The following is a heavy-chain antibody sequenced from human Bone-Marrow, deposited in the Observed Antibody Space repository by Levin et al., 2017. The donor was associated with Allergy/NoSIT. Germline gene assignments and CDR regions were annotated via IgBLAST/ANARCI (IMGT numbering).Heavy chain of an antibody. CDR3: ARAQRYFDWSALYYYYYGMDV. D-gene: IGHD3-9*01. J-gene: IGHJ6*02. V-gene: IGHV1-8*01. CDR2: MNPNSGNT. Sequence: NPGESLKISCKASGYTFTSYDINWVRQATGQGLEWMGWMNPNSGNTGYAQKFQGRVTMTRNTSISTAYMELSSLRSEDTAVYYCARAQRYFDWSALYYYYYGMDVWGQGTTVTVSS. CDR1: GYTFTSYD.